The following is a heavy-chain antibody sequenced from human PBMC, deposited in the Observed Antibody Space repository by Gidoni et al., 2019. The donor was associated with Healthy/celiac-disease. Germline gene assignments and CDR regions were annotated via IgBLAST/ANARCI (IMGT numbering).Heavy chain of an antibody. Sequence: QPVPPAAAVQKRGESRTTACVGSGYGFTSYWTGWVRQMPGKGLEWMVIIYPGDSDTRYSPSFQGQVTISADKSISTAYLQWSSLKASDTAMYYCASKPRYYYDSSGYPFDYWGQGTLVTVSS. V-gene: IGHV5-51*01. CDR3: ASKPRYYYDSSGYPFDY. D-gene: IGHD3-22*01. J-gene: IGHJ4*02. CDR2: IYPGDSDT. CDR1: GYGFTSYW.